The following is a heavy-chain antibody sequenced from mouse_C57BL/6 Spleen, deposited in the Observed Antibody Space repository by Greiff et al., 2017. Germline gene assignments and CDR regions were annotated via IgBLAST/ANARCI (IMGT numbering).Heavy chain of an antibody. CDR3: AREDYDYDVRIFDY. CDR2: IDPNSGGT. CDR1: GYTFTSYW. J-gene: IGHJ2*01. Sequence: QVHVKQPGAELVKPGASVKLSCKASGYTFTSYWMHWVKQRPGRGLEWIGRIDPNSGGTKYNEKFKSKATLTVDKPSSTAYMQLSSLTSEDSAVYYCAREDYDYDVRIFDYWGQGTTLTVSS. V-gene: IGHV1-72*01. D-gene: IGHD2-4*01.